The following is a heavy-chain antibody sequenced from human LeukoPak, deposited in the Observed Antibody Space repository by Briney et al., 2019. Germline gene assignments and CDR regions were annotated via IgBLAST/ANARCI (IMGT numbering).Heavy chain of an antibody. V-gene: IGHV1-18*01. Sequence: ASVKVSCKASGGTFSSYAISWVRQAPGQGLEWMGWISAYNGNTNYAQKLQGRVTMTTDTSTSTAYMELRSLRSDDTAVYYCARVSYYYDSSGLETWGQGTLVTVSS. J-gene: IGHJ5*02. CDR3: ARVSYYYDSSGLET. CDR2: ISAYNGNT. CDR1: GGTFSSYA. D-gene: IGHD3-22*01.